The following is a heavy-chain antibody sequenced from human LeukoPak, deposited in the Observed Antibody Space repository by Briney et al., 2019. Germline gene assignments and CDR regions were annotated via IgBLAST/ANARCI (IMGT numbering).Heavy chain of an antibody. D-gene: IGHD2-2*02. CDR3: ARVAEKRGVVVPAAIPRSVYYYMDV. V-gene: IGHV1-18*01. J-gene: IGHJ6*03. Sequence: ASVKVSCKASGYTFTSYGISWVRQAPGQGLEWMGWISAYNGNTNYAQKLQGRVTMTTDTSTSTAYMELSSLRSEDTAVYYCARVAEKRGVVVPAAIPRSVYYYMDVWGKGTTVTVSS. CDR1: GYTFTSYG. CDR2: ISAYNGNT.